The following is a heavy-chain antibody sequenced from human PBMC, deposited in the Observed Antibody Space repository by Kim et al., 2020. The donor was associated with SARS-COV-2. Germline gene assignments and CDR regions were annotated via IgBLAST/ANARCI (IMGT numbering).Heavy chain of an antibody. CDR2: ISPSNGNT. D-gene: IGHD3-10*01. CDR1: GYTFIRYG. V-gene: IGHV1-18*01. Sequence: ASVKVSCKTSGYTFIRYGISWVRQAPGQGLEGMGWISPSNGNTNYAQKFQDRVTMTTDTSTSTAYMELRTLRSDDTAVYYCAREAFELTPTYYRYWGQGTLVTVSS. J-gene: IGHJ4*02. CDR3: AREAFELTPTYYRY.